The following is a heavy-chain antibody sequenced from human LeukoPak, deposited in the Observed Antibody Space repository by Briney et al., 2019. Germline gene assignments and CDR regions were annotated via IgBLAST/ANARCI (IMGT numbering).Heavy chain of an antibody. V-gene: IGHV4-31*03. Sequence: PSETLSLTCTVSGGSISSGGYYWSWIRQHPGKGLEWIGYIYYSGNTYYNPSLKSRVTISIDTSKNQFSLKLSSVTAADTAVYYCARLTGSGYYFDYWVQGTLVTVSS. D-gene: IGHD3-22*01. CDR1: GGSISSGGYY. CDR3: ARLTGSGYYFDY. CDR2: IYYSGNT. J-gene: IGHJ4*02.